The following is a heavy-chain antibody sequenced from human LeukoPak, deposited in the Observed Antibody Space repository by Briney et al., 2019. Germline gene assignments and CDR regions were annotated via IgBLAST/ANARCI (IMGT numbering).Heavy chain of an antibody. V-gene: IGHV4-34*01. CDR3: ARRVTMIVVVLVPYYYYYMDV. Sequence: PSETLSLTCAVYGGSFSGYYWSWIRQPPGKGLEWIGEINHSGSTNYNPSLKSRVTISVDTSENQFSLKLSSVTAADTAVYYCARRVTMIVVVLVPYYYYYMDVWGKGTTVTVSS. CDR2: INHSGST. J-gene: IGHJ6*03. D-gene: IGHD3-22*01. CDR1: GGSFSGYY.